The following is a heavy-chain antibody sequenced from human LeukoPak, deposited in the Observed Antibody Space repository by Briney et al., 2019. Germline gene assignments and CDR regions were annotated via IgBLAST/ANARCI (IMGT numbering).Heavy chain of an antibody. V-gene: IGHV1-8*02. J-gene: IGHJ4*02. D-gene: IGHD5-12*01. CDR1: GYTFTGFY. CDR3: ARGRRATTGGFDY. CDR2: INPNSGNT. Sequence: ASVKVSCKASGYTFTGFYMHWVRQAPGQGLEWMGWINPNSGNTGYAQKFQGRVTMTRNTSISTAYMELSSLRSEDTAVYYCARGRRATTGGFDYWGQGTLVTVSS.